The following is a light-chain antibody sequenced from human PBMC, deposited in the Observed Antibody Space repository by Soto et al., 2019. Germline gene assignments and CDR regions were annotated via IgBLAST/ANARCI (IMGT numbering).Light chain of an antibody. CDR2: DAS. J-gene: IGKJ1*01. Sequence: DVRVSQSPSTLSASVGDRVTITCRASQSINNWLAWYQQKPGKAPKILIYDASTLESGVPSRFSGSGSGTEFTLTISRVQPEDFATYYCQQYETYLKTFGQGTKVDIK. CDR1: QSINNW. CDR3: QQYETYLKT. V-gene: IGKV1-5*01.